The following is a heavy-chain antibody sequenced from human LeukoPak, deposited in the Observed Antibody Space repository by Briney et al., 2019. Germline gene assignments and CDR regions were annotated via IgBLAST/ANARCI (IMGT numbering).Heavy chain of an antibody. J-gene: IGHJ4*02. CDR1: GGSISSGSYH. CDR3: ARDSSSWYFIDY. CDR2: IYTSGST. Sequence: SETLSLTCTVSGGSISSGSYHWSWIRQPAGKGLEWIGRIYTSGSTNYNPSLKSRVTISVDTSKNQFSLMLSSVTAADTAVYYCARDSSSWYFIDYWGQGTLVTVSS. D-gene: IGHD6-13*01. V-gene: IGHV4-61*02.